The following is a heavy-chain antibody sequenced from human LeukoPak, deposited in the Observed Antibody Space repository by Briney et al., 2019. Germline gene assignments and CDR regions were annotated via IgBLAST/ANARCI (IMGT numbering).Heavy chain of an antibody. V-gene: IGHV3-15*01. CDR3: TTGLWYYDSSGYNLVDY. CDR1: GFTFSNAW. D-gene: IGHD3-22*01. Sequence: GGSLRLSCAASGFTFSNAWMSWVRQAPGKGLEWVGRIKSKTDGGTTDYAAPVKGRFTISRDDSKNTLYLQMNSLKTEDTAVYYCTTGLWYYDSSGYNLVDYWGQGTLVTVSS. J-gene: IGHJ4*02. CDR2: IKSKTDGGTT.